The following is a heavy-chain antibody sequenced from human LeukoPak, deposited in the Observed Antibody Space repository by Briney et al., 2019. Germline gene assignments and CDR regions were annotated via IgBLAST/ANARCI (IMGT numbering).Heavy chain of an antibody. CDR3: ARDKPGSSGYKAFDI. CDR2: ISSSSSYI. CDR1: GFTFSSYS. Sequence: PGGSLRLSCAASGFTFSSYSMNWVRQAPGKGLEWVSSISSSSSYIYYADSVKGRFTISRDNAKNSLYLQMNSLRAEDTAVYYCARDKPGSSGYKAFDIWGQGTMVTVSS. V-gene: IGHV3-21*01. J-gene: IGHJ3*02. D-gene: IGHD3-22*01.